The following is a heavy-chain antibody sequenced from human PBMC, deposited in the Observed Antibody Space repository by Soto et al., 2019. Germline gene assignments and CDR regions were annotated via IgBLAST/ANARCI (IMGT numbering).Heavy chain of an antibody. CDR2: INPSGGST. CDR3: ARDLRRGAFDI. V-gene: IGHV1-46*01. Sequence: QVQLVQSGAEVKKPGASVKVSCKASGYTFTSYYMHWVRQAPGQGLEWMGIINPSGGSTSYAQKFQGRVTITRDTSTSKVYMELSSLRSEDTAVYYCARDLRRGAFDIWGQGTMVTVSS. D-gene: IGHD4-17*01. CDR1: GYTFTSYY. J-gene: IGHJ3*02.